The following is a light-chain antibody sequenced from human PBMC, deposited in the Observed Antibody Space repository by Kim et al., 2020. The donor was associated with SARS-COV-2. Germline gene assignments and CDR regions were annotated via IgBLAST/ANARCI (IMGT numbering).Light chain of an antibody. CDR1: NIGSKF. Sequence: VGLGQRARITCGENNIGSKFVHWYQQKAGQAPVLVIYRDTKRPAGIPERFSGSNSGNTATLIISRAQGGDEADYYCQVWDSNTGVFGGGTQLTVL. V-gene: IGLV3-9*01. CDR2: RDT. J-gene: IGLJ3*02. CDR3: QVWDSNTGV.